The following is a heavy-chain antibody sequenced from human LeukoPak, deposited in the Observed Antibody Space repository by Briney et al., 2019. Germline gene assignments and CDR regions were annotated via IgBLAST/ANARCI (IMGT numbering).Heavy chain of an antibody. J-gene: IGHJ4*02. D-gene: IGHD1-1*01. V-gene: IGHV3-9*01. CDR3: AKDIVGSAMTGIDY. CDR2: ISWNSNTK. Sequence: GGSLRLSCAASGFDFDDYAMQWVRQTPGKGLEWVSGISWNSNTKGYADSVKGRFTISRDNAKHSLYLQMDSLRPEDTALYYCAKDIVGSAMTGIDYWGQGTLVTVSS. CDR1: GFDFDDYA.